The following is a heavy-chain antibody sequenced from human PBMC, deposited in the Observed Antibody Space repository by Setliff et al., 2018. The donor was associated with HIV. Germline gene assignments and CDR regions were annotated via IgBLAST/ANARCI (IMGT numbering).Heavy chain of an antibody. CDR2: VHYSGST. D-gene: IGHD6-6*01. Sequence: ASETLSLTCTVSGGSISSSHYYWGWISQPPGKGLEWIGSVHYSGSTYYNPSLKSRGTISADTSKNQFSLKLSSVTAADTAVYFCARQEIGSSSYYYYMDVWGKGTTVTVSS. V-gene: IGHV4-39*01. CDR1: GGSISSSHYY. CDR3: ARQEIGSSSYYYYMDV. J-gene: IGHJ6*03.